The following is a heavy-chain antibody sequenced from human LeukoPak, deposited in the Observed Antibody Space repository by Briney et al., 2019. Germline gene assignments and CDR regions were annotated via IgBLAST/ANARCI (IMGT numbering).Heavy chain of an antibody. Sequence: SVKVSCKASGGTYSSYAISWVRQAPGQGLEWMGGIIFIFGTPSYAQKFQGRLTITADESTSTVYMELSSLRSEDTVVYYCAREGVTTEYYYYMDVWGKGTTVTVSS. CDR3: AREGVTTEYYYYMDV. V-gene: IGHV1-69*13. D-gene: IGHD4-11*01. CDR1: GGTYSSYA. J-gene: IGHJ6*03. CDR2: IIFIFGTP.